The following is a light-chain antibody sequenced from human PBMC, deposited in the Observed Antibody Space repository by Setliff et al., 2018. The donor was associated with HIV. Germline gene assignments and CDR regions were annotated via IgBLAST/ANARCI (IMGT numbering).Light chain of an antibody. CDR1: SSDVGNYNL. CDR2: GVR. Sequence: QSALTQPASVSGSAGQSITISCTGTSSDVGNYNLVSWYQQYPGKAPKLIIYGVRKRPSGVSYRFSGSKSGDTASLTISGLQAGDEADYHCCSYAGTNKYVFGTGTKVTV. J-gene: IGLJ1*01. V-gene: IGLV2-23*02. CDR3: CSYAGTNKYV.